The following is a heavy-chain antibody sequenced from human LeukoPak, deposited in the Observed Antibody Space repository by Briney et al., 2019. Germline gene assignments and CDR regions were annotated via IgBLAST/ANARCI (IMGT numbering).Heavy chain of an antibody. Sequence: SETLSLTCTVSGGSINTYYWSWVRQPPGRGLEWIGYIYSSGSTNYNPSLKTRVTMSVDTSKNQFSLKLSSVTAAATAVYYCARHPSAVAGKTFDCWGQGTLVTVSS. CDR2: IYSSGST. CDR3: ARHPSAVAGKTFDC. J-gene: IGHJ4*02. V-gene: IGHV4-59*08. D-gene: IGHD6-19*01. CDR1: GGSINTYY.